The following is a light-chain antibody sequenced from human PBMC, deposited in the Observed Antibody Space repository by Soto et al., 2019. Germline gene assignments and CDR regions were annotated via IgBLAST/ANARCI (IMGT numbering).Light chain of an antibody. CDR1: QSVSSSY. CDR2: GAS. V-gene: IGKV3-20*01. J-gene: IGKJ1*01. Sequence: EIVLTHSPGTLSLSPGERATLSCRASQSVSSSYLAWNQQKPGQAPRLLIYGASSRATGIPDRFSGSGSGTDFNLTISRLEPEDFAVYYCQQYGSTRWTFGQGTKVDIK. CDR3: QQYGSTRWT.